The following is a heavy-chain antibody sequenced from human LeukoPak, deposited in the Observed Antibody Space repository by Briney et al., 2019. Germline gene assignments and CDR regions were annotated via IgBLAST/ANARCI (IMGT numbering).Heavy chain of an antibody. Sequence: GRSLRVSCAASGFTFSSYGMHWVRQAPGKGLECVAVISYDGSNKYYADSVKGRFTISRDNSKNTLYLQMNSLRAEDTAVYYCAKATYYYGSGSYYNLDYWGQGTLVTVSS. D-gene: IGHD3-10*01. CDR2: ISYDGSNK. V-gene: IGHV3-30*18. J-gene: IGHJ4*02. CDR1: GFTFSSYG. CDR3: AKATYYYGSGSYYNLDY.